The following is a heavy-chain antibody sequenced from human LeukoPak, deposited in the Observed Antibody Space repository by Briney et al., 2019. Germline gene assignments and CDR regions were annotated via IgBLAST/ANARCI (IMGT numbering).Heavy chain of an antibody. J-gene: IGHJ4*02. CDR2: AYYSGVT. CDR1: GGTTGSDY. V-gene: IGHV4-59*08. D-gene: IGHD2-15*01. Sequence: SETLSLTCNVSGGTTGSDYWSWIRQPPGKGLEWIAYAYYSGVTSYNPSLKGRVAISIDTSKSQFSLNLSSVTAADTAVYYCARLSLHCSGGSCYRGAFDSWGQGTLVTVSS. CDR3: ARLSLHCSGGSCYRGAFDS.